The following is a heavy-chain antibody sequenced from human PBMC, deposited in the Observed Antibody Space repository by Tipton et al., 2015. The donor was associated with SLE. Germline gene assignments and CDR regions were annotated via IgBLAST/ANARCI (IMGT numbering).Heavy chain of an antibody. CDR3: ARDGRLAYFDS. D-gene: IGHD1-26*01. V-gene: IGHV4-59*12. Sequence: TLSLTCTVSGGSISSYYWSWIRQPPGKGLEWIGNIYYSGSTYYNPSLKSRVTISVDTSKNQFSLKLSSVTAADTAVYYCARDGRLAYFDSWGQGTLVTASS. J-gene: IGHJ4*02. CDR2: IYYSGST. CDR1: GGSISSYY.